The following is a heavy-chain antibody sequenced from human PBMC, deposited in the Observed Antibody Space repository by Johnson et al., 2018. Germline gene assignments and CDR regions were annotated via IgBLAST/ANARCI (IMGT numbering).Heavy chain of an antibody. D-gene: IGHD3-22*01. CDR3: ARGYYSDTSGYYPDYDAFDI. CDR2: IIPIFGTS. CDR1: GGTFTSYA. Sequence: QVQLVESGAEVKKPGSSVKVSCRASGGTFTSYAITWVRQSPGQGLEWMGGIIPIFGTSNYAQKFQGRVTITADGSTTAYMELSSLTSEETAVYYCARGYYSDTSGYYPDYDAFDIWGQGTMVTVSS. V-gene: IGHV1-69*01. J-gene: IGHJ3*02.